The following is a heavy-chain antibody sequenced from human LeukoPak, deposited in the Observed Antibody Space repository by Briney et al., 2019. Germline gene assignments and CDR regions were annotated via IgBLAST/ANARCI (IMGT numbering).Heavy chain of an antibody. D-gene: IGHD3-10*01. CDR2: INPNSGGT. V-gene: IGHV1-2*02. CDR3: ARGGSGSYYHFDY. CDR1: GYTFTGYY. J-gene: IGHJ4*02. Sequence: ASVKVSFKASGYTFTGYYMHWVRQAPGQGLEWMGWINPNSGGTNYAQKFQGRVTMTRDTSISTAYMELSRLRSDDTAVYYCARGGSGSYYHFDYWGQGTLVTVSS.